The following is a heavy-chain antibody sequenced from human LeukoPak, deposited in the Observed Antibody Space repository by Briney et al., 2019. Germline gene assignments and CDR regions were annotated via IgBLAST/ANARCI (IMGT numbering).Heavy chain of an antibody. D-gene: IGHD6-19*01. V-gene: IGHV4-59*01. CDR1: GDSISTYY. CDR3: ARFKRAGGWSYFDY. Sequence: SETLSLTCTVSGDSISTYYWSWIRQPPGKGLEWIGHIYNSGSTNYSPSLKSRVTISVDTSKDQFSLKLSSVTAADTAMYYCARFKRAGGWSYFDYWGLGTLVTVSS. CDR2: IYNSGST. J-gene: IGHJ4*02.